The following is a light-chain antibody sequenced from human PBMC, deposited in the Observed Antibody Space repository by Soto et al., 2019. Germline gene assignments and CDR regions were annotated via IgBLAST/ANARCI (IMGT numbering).Light chain of an antibody. V-gene: IGKV3-15*01. Sequence: EIVMTQSPATLSVSPGERATLSCRASQSVSNSLVWYQQKPGQAPRMLIYEASTRAPGIPARFIGSGSGTEFTLTIGSLQFEDFAVYYCQHRGAFGQGTKVEVK. J-gene: IGKJ1*01. CDR1: QSVSNS. CDR2: EAS. CDR3: QHRGA.